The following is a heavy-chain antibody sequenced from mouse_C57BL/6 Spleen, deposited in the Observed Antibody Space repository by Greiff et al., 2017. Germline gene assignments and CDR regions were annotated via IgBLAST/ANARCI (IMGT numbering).Heavy chain of an antibody. CDR1: GYSFTGYY. Sequence: EVQLQESGPALVKPGASVKISCKASGYSFTGYYMNWVKQSPEKSLEWIGELNPSTGGTTYNQKFKAKATLTVDKSSSTAYMQLKSLTSEDSAVYYCARRGFDYWGQGTTLTVSS. CDR3: ARRGFDY. CDR2: LNPSTGGT. V-gene: IGHV1-42*01. J-gene: IGHJ2*01.